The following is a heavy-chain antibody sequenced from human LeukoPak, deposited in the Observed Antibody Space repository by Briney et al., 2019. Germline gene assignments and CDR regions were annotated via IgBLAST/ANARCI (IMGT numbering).Heavy chain of an antibody. D-gene: IGHD6-19*01. J-gene: IGHJ5*02. CDR3: ARDGPSSGWLQNWFDP. CDR1: GFTFSSYW. Sequence: PGGSLRLSCAASGFTFSSYWMHWVRQAPGKGLMWVSRINSDGSITNYADSVKGRFTISRDNAKNTLYLQMNSLRAEDTAVYYCARDGPSSGWLQNWFDPWGQGTLVTVSS. V-gene: IGHV3-74*01. CDR2: INSDGSIT.